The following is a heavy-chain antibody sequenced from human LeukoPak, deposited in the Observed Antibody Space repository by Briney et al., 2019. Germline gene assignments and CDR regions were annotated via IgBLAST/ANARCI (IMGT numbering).Heavy chain of an antibody. D-gene: IGHD2-2*02. J-gene: IGHJ6*03. Sequence: PGGSLRLSCAASGFTFSSYWMSWVRQAPGKGLEWVANIKQDGSEKYYVDSVKGRFTISRDSAKNSLYLQMNSLRAEDTAVYYCARGVLCSSTSCYKAPSYYYYYMDVWGKGTTVTVSS. V-gene: IGHV3-7*01. CDR3: ARGVLCSSTSCYKAPSYYYYYMDV. CDR2: IKQDGSEK. CDR1: GFTFSSYW.